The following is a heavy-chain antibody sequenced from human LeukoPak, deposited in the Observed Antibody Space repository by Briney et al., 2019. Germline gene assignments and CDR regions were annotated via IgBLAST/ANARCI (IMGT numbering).Heavy chain of an antibody. CDR3: AKAGCGSTSCYDFDY. Sequence: PGGSLRLSCAASGFTFSSHAMSWVRQAPGKGLEWVSAISGSGGSTYYADSVKGRFTISRDNSKSTLYLQMNSLRAEDTAVYYCAKAGCGSTSCYDFDYWGQGTLVTVSS. V-gene: IGHV3-23*01. CDR1: GFTFSSHA. D-gene: IGHD2-2*01. CDR2: ISGSGGST. J-gene: IGHJ4*02.